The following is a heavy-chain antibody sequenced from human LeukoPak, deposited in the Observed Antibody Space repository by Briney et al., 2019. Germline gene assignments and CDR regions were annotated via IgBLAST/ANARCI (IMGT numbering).Heavy chain of an antibody. D-gene: IGHD3-10*01. J-gene: IGHJ3*02. Sequence: SETLSLTCAVYGGSFSGYYWSWIRQPPGKGLEWIGEINHSGSTNYNPSLKSRVTISVDTSKNQFSLKLSSVTAADTAVYYCARSDGYGLVGIWGQGIMVTVSS. CDR3: ARSDGYGLVGI. V-gene: IGHV4-34*01. CDR2: INHSGST. CDR1: GGSFSGYY.